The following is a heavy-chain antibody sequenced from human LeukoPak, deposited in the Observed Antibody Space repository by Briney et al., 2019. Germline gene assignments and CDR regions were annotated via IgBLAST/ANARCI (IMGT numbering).Heavy chain of an antibody. J-gene: IGHJ4*02. CDR1: GGSFSGYY. CDR3: ARGNWNYVLDY. V-gene: IGHV4-34*01. D-gene: IGHD1-7*01. Sequence: PSETLSLTCAVYGGSFSGYYWGWIRQPPGKGLEWIGRIYYSGSTYYNPSLKSRVTISVDTSKNQFSLKVSSVTAADTAVYYCARGNWNYVLDYWGQGTLVIVSS. CDR2: IYYSGST.